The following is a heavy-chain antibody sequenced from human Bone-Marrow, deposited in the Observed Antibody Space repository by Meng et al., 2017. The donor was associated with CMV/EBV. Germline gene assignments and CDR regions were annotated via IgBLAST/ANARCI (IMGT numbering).Heavy chain of an antibody. J-gene: IGHJ6*02. D-gene: IGHD3-10*01. CDR3: ATTSLPYYYYGMDV. Sequence: GESLKISCAASGFTFSDYYMSWIRQAPGKGLEWVSYISSSGSTIYYADSVKGRFTISRDNSKNTLYLQMNSLRAEDTAVYYCATTSLPYYYYGMDVWGQGTTVTVSS. CDR1: GFTFSDYY. V-gene: IGHV3-11*04. CDR2: ISSSGSTI.